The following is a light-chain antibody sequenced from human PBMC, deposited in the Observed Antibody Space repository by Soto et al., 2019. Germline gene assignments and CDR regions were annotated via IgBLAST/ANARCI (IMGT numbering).Light chain of an antibody. V-gene: IGKV3-11*01. Sequence: EKVLTQSPATLSLSPGEXXXXXCRASQSVGNYVAWYQQKPGXXPRLXXXXXXXRXXXXXXXXSGSGSGTDFTLXXXXXEPEDFAIXXCXXXXXXLFGPGTKVDIK. CDR3: XXXXXXL. CDR2: XXX. J-gene: IGKJ3*01. CDR1: QSVGNY.